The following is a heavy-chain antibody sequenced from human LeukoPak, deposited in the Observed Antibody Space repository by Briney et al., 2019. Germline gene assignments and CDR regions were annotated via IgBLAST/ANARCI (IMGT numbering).Heavy chain of an antibody. D-gene: IGHD6-13*01. CDR1: GGTFSSYA. Sequence: SVKLSCKASGGTFSSYAISWVRQAPGQGLEWMRRIIPIFRTANYAQKFQGRVTITTDETTSTAYMELSSLRSEDTAVYYCARAFQQLVRHDSFDIWGQGTMVTVSS. V-gene: IGHV1-69*05. J-gene: IGHJ3*02. CDR2: IIPIFRTA. CDR3: ARAFQQLVRHDSFDI.